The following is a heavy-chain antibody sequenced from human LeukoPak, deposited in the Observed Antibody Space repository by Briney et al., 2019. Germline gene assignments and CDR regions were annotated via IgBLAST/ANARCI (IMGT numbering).Heavy chain of an antibody. D-gene: IGHD5-24*01. CDR2: IYYSGST. CDR3: ARGRWLQFFFDY. CDR1: GGSISSSSYY. V-gene: IGHV4-39*01. J-gene: IGHJ4*02. Sequence: SEILSLTCTVSGGSISSSSYYWGWIRQPPGKGLEWIGSIYYSGSTYYNPSLKSRVTISVDTSKNQFSLKLSSVTAADTAVYYCARGRWLQFFFDYWGQGTLVTVSS.